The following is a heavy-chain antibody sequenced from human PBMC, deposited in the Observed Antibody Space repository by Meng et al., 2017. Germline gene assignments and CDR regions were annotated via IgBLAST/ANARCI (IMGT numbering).Heavy chain of an antibody. J-gene: IGHJ4*02. CDR1: GGTFSSYA. Sequence: QVQLVQSAAGVKKPGSSVKVSCKASGGTFSSYAISWVRQVPGQGLEWMGWIIPIFGTANYAQKFQGRVTITADKSTSTAYMELSSLRSEDTAVYYCARVSPPIAVAAPDYWGQGTLVTASS. D-gene: IGHD6-19*01. CDR3: ARVSPPIAVAAPDY. V-gene: IGHV1-69*06. CDR2: IIPIFGTA.